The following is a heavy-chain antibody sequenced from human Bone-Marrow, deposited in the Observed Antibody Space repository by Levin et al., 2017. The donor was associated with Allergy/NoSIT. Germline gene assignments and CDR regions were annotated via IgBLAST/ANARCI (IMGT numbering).Heavy chain of an antibody. J-gene: IGHJ6*02. CDR3: ARDYSGYERGLLGYYYHGMDV. D-gene: IGHD5-12*01. Sequence: PSETLSLTCTVSGGSVSSSSYYWSWIRQPPGKGLEWIGYIYYSGSTNYNPSLKSRVTISVDTSKNQLSLKLSSVTAADTAVYYCARDYSGYERGLLGYYYHGMDVWGQGTTVSVSS. CDR1: GGSVSSSSYY. V-gene: IGHV4-61*01. CDR2: IYYSGST.